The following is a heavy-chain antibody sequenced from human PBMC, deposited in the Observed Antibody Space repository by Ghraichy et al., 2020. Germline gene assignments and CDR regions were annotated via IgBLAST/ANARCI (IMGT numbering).Heavy chain of an antibody. CDR3: TTPDIVAVPFGYYYYYGMDV. D-gene: IGHD5-12*01. V-gene: IGHV3-15*01. CDR1: GFTFSNAW. J-gene: IGHJ6*02. CDR2: IKSKTDGGTT. Sequence: GGSLRLSCAASGFTFSNAWMSWVRQAPGKGLEWVGRIKSKTDGGTTDYAAPVKGRFTISRDDSKNTLYLQMNSLKTEDTAVYYCTTPDIVAVPFGYYYYYGMDVWGQGTTVTVSS.